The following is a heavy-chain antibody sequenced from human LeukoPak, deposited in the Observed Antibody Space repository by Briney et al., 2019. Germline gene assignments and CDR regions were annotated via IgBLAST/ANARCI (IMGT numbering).Heavy chain of an antibody. J-gene: IGHJ4*02. D-gene: IGHD1-26*01. V-gene: IGHV4-59*08. CDR3: ARLASGSYGPLTPFDY. CDR2: IYYSGST. CDR1: GGPISSYY. Sequence: SETLSLTCTVSGGPISSYYWSWIRQPPGTGLEWIGDIYYSGSTNYNPSLKSRVTISVDTSKNQFSLRLSSVTAADTAVYYSARLASGSYGPLTPFDYWGQGTLVTVSS.